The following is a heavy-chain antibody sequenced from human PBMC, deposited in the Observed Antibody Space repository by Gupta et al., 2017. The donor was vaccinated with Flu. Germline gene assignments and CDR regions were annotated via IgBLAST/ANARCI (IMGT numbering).Heavy chain of an antibody. CDR3: VKDIGDYVGNLGAFES. CDR1: YG. J-gene: IGHJ3*02. CDR2: ISWNRGTI. V-gene: IGHV3-9*01. Sequence: YGKDWVGQATGKGLEWVSGISWNRGTILYADSVKSRFTISRDNAKNSLYLQMNISRAEDTALYYWVKDIGDYVGNLGAFESWGKGTMVTVSS. D-gene: IGHD3-10*02.